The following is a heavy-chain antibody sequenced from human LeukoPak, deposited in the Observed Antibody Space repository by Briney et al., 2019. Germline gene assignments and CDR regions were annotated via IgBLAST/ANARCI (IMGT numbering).Heavy chain of an antibody. D-gene: IGHD3-22*01. CDR3: ARGNWDSSGYYSGY. CDR2: IYTSGST. V-gene: IGHV4-4*07. Sequence: SETLSLACTVSGGSISSYYWSWIRQPAGKGLEWIGRIYTSGSTNYNPSLKSRVTMSVDTSKNQFSLKLSSVTAADTAVYYCARGNWDSSGYYSGYWGQGTLVTVSS. CDR1: GGSISSYY. J-gene: IGHJ4*02.